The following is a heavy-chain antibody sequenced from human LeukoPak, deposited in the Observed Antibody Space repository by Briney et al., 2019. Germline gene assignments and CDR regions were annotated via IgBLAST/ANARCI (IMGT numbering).Heavy chain of an antibody. V-gene: IGHV3-15*01. Sequence: GGSLRLSCAASGFTFSSYSMNWVRQAPGKGLEWVGRIKSKTDGGTTDYAAPVKGRFTISRDDSKNTLYLQMNSLKTEDTAVYYCTTDDGSGSYFDYWGQGTLVTVSS. D-gene: IGHD3-22*01. CDR1: GFTFSSYS. CDR2: IKSKTDGGTT. CDR3: TTDDGSGSYFDY. J-gene: IGHJ4*02.